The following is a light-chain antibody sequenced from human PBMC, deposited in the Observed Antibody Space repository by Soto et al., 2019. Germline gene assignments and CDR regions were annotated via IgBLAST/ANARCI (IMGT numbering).Light chain of an antibody. CDR1: SGSVSTDYY. CDR2: STN. J-gene: IGLJ3*02. V-gene: IGLV8-61*01. CDR3: VLYMGSGISV. Sequence: QTVVTQEPSFSVSPGGTVTLTCGLRSGSVSTDYYPSWYQQTPGQAPRTLIYSTNTRSPGVPDRFSGSILGNKAALTITGAQADDACDYYCVLYMGSGISVFGGGTQLTVL.